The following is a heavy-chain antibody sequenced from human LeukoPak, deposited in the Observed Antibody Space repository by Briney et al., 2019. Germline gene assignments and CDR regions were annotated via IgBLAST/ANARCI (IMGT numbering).Heavy chain of an antibody. Sequence: PSETLSLTCTVSGGSVSNGNYYWSWIRQPPGNGLDWIGNMHYSGSTNYNPSLKSRVTISVDTSMNQFSLLLTSATAADTAVYYCARDSLLRGSGWDYWYFDLWGRGTLVTVSS. D-gene: IGHD6-25*01. V-gene: IGHV4-61*01. J-gene: IGHJ2*01. CDR2: MHYSGST. CDR3: ARDSLLRGSGWDYWYFDL. CDR1: GGSVSNGNYY.